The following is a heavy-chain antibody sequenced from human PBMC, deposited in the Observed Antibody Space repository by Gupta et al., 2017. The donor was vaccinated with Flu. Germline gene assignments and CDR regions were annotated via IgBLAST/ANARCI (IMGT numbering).Heavy chain of an antibody. J-gene: IGHJ6*02. D-gene: IGHD2-15*01. Sequence: QVQLQESGPGLVKPSGTLSLPCAASAGPISRTKWWTWVRQPPGKGLEWIGEIYHSGNTNYNPSLKSRVTISVDKSKNQFSLKLSSVTAADTAVYYCARGYCSGGTCYPSRGMDVWGQGTTVTVSS. CDR3: ARGYCSGGTCYPSRGMDV. CDR1: AGPISRTKW. CDR2: IYHSGNT. V-gene: IGHV4-4*02.